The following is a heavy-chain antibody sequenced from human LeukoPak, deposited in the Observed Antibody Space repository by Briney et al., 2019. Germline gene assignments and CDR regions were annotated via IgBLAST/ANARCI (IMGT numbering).Heavy chain of an antibody. V-gene: IGHV3-11*04. J-gene: IGHJ6*03. CDR1: GFTFSDYY. Sequence: GGSLRLSCAASGFTFSDYYISWIRQAPGKGLEWVSYISSSGSTIYYADSVKGRFTISRDNAKNSLYLQMNSLRAEDTAVYYCARDCYGSGSYSKSYYYYMDVWGKGATVTVSS. D-gene: IGHD3-10*01. CDR3: ARDCYGSGSYSKSYYYYMDV. CDR2: ISSSGSTI.